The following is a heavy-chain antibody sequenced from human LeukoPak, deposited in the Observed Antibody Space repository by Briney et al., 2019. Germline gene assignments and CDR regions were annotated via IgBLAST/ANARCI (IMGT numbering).Heavy chain of an antibody. CDR3: ARDGNTVTIDY. Sequence: GGSLRLSCAASGFTFSSYGMHWVRQAPGKGLEWVAVIWYDGSNKYYADSVKGRFTISRDNSKNTLYLQMNSLRAEDTAVYYCARDGNTVTIDYWGQGTLVTVSS. CDR2: IWYDGSNK. CDR1: GFTFSSYG. V-gene: IGHV3-33*01. D-gene: IGHD4-17*01. J-gene: IGHJ4*02.